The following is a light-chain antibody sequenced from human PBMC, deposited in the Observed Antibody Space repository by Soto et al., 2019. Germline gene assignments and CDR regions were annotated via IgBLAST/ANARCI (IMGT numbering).Light chain of an antibody. CDR2: LNSDGSH. CDR1: SGHSSYA. J-gene: IGLJ2*01. CDR3: QTWGTGIVV. Sequence: QPVLTQSPSASASLGASVKLTCTLSSGHSSYAIAWHQQQPEKGPGYLMNLNSDGSHSKGDGIPDRFSGSSSGAERYLTISSLQSEDEADYYCQTWGTGIVVFGGGTKLTVL. V-gene: IGLV4-69*01.